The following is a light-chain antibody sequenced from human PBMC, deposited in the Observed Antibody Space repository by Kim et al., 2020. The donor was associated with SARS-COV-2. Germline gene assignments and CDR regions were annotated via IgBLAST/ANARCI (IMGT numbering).Light chain of an antibody. CDR3: HHYGSSPLA. V-gene: IGKV3-20*01. CDR2: GAS. J-gene: IGKJ4*01. CDR1: QTVSSIY. Sequence: EIVLTQSPGTLSLSPGERATLSCKASQTVSSIYLAWYQQKPGQAPRLLFHGASSRATGIPDRFSGSGSGTDFTLTISRLEPEDFAVYFCHHYGSSPLAFGGGTKVDIK.